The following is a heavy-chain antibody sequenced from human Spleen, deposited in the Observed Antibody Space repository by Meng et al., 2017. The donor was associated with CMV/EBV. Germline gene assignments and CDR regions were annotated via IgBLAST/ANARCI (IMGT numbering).Heavy chain of an antibody. Sequence: VSGGSITSSHWWSWVRQPPGKGLEWIGQIYHSGTTDYTPSLRSRVTLSVDRSRNHFSLHLTSATAADTAVYYCARGGRGELQPFDYWGQGILVTVSS. J-gene: IGHJ4*02. CDR1: GGSITSSHW. V-gene: IGHV4-4*02. CDR3: ARGGRGELQPFDY. CDR2: IYHSGTT. D-gene: IGHD1-26*01.